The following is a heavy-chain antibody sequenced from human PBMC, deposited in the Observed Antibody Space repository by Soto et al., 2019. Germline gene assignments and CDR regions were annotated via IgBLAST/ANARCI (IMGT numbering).Heavy chain of an antibody. CDR3: ARSDDKDILTGCYN. V-gene: IGHV3-23*01. Sequence: PGGSLRLSCAASGFSFNNYAMAWVRQAPGKALEWVSSIGHSGYSINYGDSVKGRFTNSRDNSNNILFLEMTGLRAEDTAVYYCARSDDKDILTGCYNWGQGALVTVSS. D-gene: IGHD3-9*01. CDR2: IGHSGYSI. CDR1: GFSFNNYA. J-gene: IGHJ4*02.